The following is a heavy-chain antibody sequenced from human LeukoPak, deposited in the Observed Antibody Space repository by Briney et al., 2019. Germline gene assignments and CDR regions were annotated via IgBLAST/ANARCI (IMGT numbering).Heavy chain of an antibody. CDR1: GGSISSYY. CDR2: IYYSGST. Sequence: SETLSLTCTVSGGSISSYYWSWIRQPPGKGLEWIGYIYYSGSTNYNPSLKSRVTISVDTSKNQFSLKLSSVTAADTAVYYCARLPNQLGDRGVDYWGQGTLVTVSS. J-gene: IGHJ4*02. CDR3: ARLPNQLGDRGVDY. V-gene: IGHV4-59*08. D-gene: IGHD7-27*01.